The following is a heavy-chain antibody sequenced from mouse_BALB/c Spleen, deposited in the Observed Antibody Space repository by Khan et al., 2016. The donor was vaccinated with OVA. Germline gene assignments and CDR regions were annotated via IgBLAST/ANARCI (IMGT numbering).Heavy chain of an antibody. CDR1: GYTFSNHW. CDR2: INPSSGYT. CDR3: GKDTMDY. J-gene: IGHJ2*01. Sequence: VQLQQSEAELAKPGASVKMSCKASGYTFSNHWIHWVKQRPGQGLEWIGYINPSSGYTYYNQKFKDKATLTTDKSSSTAYMPLSSLPSEESAVYCSGKDTMDYWGQGTTVTVAS. V-gene: IGHV1-7*01.